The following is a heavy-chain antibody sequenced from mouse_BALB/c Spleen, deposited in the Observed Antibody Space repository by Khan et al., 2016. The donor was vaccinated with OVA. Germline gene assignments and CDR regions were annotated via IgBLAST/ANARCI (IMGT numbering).Heavy chain of an antibody. J-gene: IGHJ1*01. CDR3: AVDRSGYWYFDV. V-gene: IGHV12-3*02. Sequence: QVQLKQSGPGLVKPSQSLFLACSITGFPITSGYYWIWIRQSPGKPLEWMGYITHSGETFYNPSLQSPISITRETSKNQFFLQLNSVTTEDTAMYYCAVDRSGYWYFDVWGAGTTVTVSS. CDR2: ITHSGET. CDR1: GFPITSGYY.